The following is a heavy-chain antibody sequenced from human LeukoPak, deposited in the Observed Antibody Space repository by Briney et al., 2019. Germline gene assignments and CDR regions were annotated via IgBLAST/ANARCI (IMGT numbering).Heavy chain of an antibody. J-gene: IGHJ6*03. CDR1: GNTFSMYS. D-gene: IGHD3-16*01. Sequence: ASVKVSCKASGNTFSMYSVHWVRQAPGQGLEWMGMINPSDGATTYAQRFQGRVTMTRDMSTTTVYMDLRSLRSEETGVCLCGRGRRGWLGGCLGGLFASYYTYYYMDVWGRGTTVTVSS. V-gene: IGHV1-46*01. CDR2: INPSDGAT. CDR3: GRGRRGWLGGCLGGLFASYYTYYYMDV.